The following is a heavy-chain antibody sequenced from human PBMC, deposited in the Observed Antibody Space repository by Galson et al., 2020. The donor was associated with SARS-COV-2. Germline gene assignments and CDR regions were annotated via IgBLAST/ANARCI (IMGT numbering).Heavy chain of an antibody. CDR3: ARGHNYDFWSGYYTGGYYFDY. J-gene: IGHJ4*02. CDR2: INHSGST. CDR1: GGSFSGYY. Sequence: ETSETLSLTCAVYGGSFSGYYWSWIRQPPGKGLEWIGEINHSGSTNYNPSLKSRVTISVDTSKNQFSLKLSSVTAADTAVYYCARGHNYDFWSGYYTGGYYFDYWGQGTLVTVSS. V-gene: IGHV4-34*01. D-gene: IGHD3-3*01.